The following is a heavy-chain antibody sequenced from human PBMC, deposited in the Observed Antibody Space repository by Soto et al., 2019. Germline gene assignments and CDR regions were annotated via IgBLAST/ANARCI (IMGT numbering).Heavy chain of an antibody. D-gene: IGHD2-15*01. CDR2: IFYSGST. V-gene: IGHV4-31*03. Sequence: SETLSLTCTVSGGSISSGGYYWSWIRQHPGKGLEWIGYIFYSGSTYYNPSLKSRVTISVDTSKNQFSLKLSSVTAADTAVYYCAREPEYCSGGSCRAENWFDPWGQGTLVTVSS. CDR3: AREPEYCSGGSCRAENWFDP. J-gene: IGHJ5*02. CDR1: GGSISSGGYY.